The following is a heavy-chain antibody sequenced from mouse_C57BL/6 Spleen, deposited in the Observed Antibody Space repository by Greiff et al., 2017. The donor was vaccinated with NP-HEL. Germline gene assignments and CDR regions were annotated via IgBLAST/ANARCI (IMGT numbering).Heavy chain of an antibody. CDR1: GFTFSSYA. D-gene: IGHD2-1*01. CDR2: ISDGGSYT. Sequence: DVHLVESGGGLVKPGGSLKLSCAASGFTFSSYAMSWVRQTPEKRLEWVATISDGGSYTYYPDNVKGRFTISRDNAKNNLYLQMSHLKSEDTAMYYCASHGNYYAMDYWGQGTSVTVSS. J-gene: IGHJ4*01. CDR3: ASHGNYYAMDY. V-gene: IGHV5-4*01.